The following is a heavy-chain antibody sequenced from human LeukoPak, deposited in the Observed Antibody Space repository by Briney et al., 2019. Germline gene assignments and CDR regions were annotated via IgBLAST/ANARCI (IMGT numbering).Heavy chain of an antibody. J-gene: IGHJ3*02. D-gene: IGHD3-10*01. V-gene: IGHV3-13*01. CDR1: GFTFSSYD. Sequence: GGSLRLSCAASGFTFSSYDMHWARQATGKGLEWVSAIGTAGDTYYPGSVKGRFTISRENAKNSLYLQMNSLRAGDTAVYYCARGARGNTMVRGVIRNDAFDIWGQGTMVTVSS. CDR2: IGTAGDT. CDR3: ARGARGNTMVRGVIRNDAFDI.